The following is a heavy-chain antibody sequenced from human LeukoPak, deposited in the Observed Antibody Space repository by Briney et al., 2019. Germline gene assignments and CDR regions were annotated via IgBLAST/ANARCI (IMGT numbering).Heavy chain of an antibody. J-gene: IGHJ3*02. CDR2: ISAYNGNT. D-gene: IGHD3-22*01. Sequence: ASVKVSCKASGYTFTSYGISWVRQAPGQGLEWMGWISAYNGNTNYAQKVQGRVTMTTDTSTGTAYMELRSLRSDDTAVYYCVSDLYDYDSSGYSDVFDIWGQGTMVTVSS. V-gene: IGHV1-18*01. CDR1: GYTFTSYG. CDR3: VSDLYDYDSSGYSDVFDI.